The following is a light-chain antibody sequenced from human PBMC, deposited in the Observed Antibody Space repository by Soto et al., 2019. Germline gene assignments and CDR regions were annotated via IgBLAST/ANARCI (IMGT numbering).Light chain of an antibody. Sequence: DIVLTQTPLSSPVTLGQPASISCRSSQSLVYSDGNTYLSWLQLRPGQPPRLLIYQVSNRFPGVPDRFSGRGAGTDFTLKISRVEAEDVGVYYCVQFSHFPRTFGQGTKVEFK. CDR1: QSLVYSDGNTY. CDR3: VQFSHFPRT. V-gene: IGKV2-24*01. J-gene: IGKJ1*01. CDR2: QVS.